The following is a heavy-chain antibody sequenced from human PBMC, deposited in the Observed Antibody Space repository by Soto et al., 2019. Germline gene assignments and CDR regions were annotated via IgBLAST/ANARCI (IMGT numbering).Heavy chain of an antibody. V-gene: IGHV3-66*01. CDR2: IYSGGTT. CDR1: GFTVSSNY. D-gene: IGHD3-22*01. CDR3: ARNGDSSAYRGRFHP. J-gene: IGHJ5*02. Sequence: EVQLVESGGGLVQPGGSLRLSCAASGFTVSSNYMSWVRQAPGKGLEWVSVIYSGGTTYYADSVKGRFTISRDNSKNTLYLQMNSLRAEDTAVYYSARNGDSSAYRGRFHPWGQGTLVTVSS.